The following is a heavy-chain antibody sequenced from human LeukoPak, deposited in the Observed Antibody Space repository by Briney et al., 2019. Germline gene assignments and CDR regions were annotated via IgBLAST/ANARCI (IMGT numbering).Heavy chain of an antibody. J-gene: IGHJ4*02. D-gene: IGHD4-11*01. Sequence: QPGGSLRLSCTASGFTFGDYAMSWVRQAPGKGLEWVGFIRSKASGGTTEYTASVKGRFTISRDDSKSIAYLQMNSLITEDTAVYYCTRGYSIDYWGQGTQVTVSS. CDR1: GFTFGDYA. CDR2: IRSKASGGTT. CDR3: TRGYSIDY. V-gene: IGHV3-49*04.